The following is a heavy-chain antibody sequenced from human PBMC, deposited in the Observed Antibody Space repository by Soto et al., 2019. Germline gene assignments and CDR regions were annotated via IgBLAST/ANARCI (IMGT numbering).Heavy chain of an antibody. V-gene: IGHV3-33*01. J-gene: IGHJ4*02. CDR1: GFSFSNYG. Sequence: QVQLVESGGGVVQPGRSLRLSCAASGFSFSNYGMHWVRQAPGKGLEWGAVIWYDGSNKYYADSVKGRFTISRDNSKNTLFLQMNSLRAEDTAVYYCARPGSGSYWHFDYWGQGTLVAVSS. CDR3: ARPGSGSYWHFDY. CDR2: IWYDGSNK. D-gene: IGHD3-10*01.